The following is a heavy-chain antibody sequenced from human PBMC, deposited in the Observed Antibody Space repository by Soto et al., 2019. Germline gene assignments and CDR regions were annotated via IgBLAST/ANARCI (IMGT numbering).Heavy chain of an antibody. Sequence: GGSLRLSCAASGFTFTRYSMNWVRQAPGKGLEWVSSISSTTNYIYYGDSMKGRFTISRDNAKNSLYLEMDSLRAEDTAVYYCARESEDLTSNFDYWGQGTLVNVSS. J-gene: IGHJ4*02. CDR2: ISSTTNYI. CDR3: ARESEDLTSNFDY. CDR1: GFTFTRYS. V-gene: IGHV3-21*06.